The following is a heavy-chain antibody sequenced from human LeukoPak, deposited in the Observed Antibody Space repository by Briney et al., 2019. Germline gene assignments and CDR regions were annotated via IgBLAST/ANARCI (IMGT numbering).Heavy chain of an antibody. Sequence: ASVKVSCKASGYTFTSYYMHWVRQAPGQGLEGRGIINPTTGDTTYAQKFQGRLTMTRDMSTSTVYMELSSLTSEDTAVFYCARYGFSAVWQGGWHAFDIWGQGTVVTVSS. CDR2: INPTTGDT. J-gene: IGHJ3*02. V-gene: IGHV1-46*01. CDR3: ARYGFSAVWQGGWHAFDI. CDR1: GYTFTSYY. D-gene: IGHD2-15*01.